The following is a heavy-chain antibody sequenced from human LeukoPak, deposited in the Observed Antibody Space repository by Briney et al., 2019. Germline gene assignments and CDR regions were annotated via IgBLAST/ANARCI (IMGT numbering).Heavy chain of an antibody. V-gene: IGHV4-59*08. CDR1: GDSISSYY. CDR2: THITGDT. J-gene: IGHJ4*02. Sequence: SETLSLTCAVSGDSISSYYWSWIRQPPGKGLEWIGFTHITGDTKYNPSLKSRVTMSVDTSRNQFSLNLNSVTAADTAMYHCARHVYPWPHYFDYWGQGALVTVSS. D-gene: IGHD2-8*01. CDR3: ARHVYPWPHYFDY.